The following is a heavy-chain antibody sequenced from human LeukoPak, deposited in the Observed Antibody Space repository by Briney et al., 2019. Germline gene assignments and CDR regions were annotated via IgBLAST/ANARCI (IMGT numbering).Heavy chain of an antibody. Sequence: SETLSLTCTVSGGSINSYYWSWIRQPAGKGLEWIGRIYTSGSTNYNPSLKSRVTMSVDTSKNQFSLKLSSVTAADTAVYYCARAIEDSYGYKLYYYYYYMDVWGKGTTVTVSS. V-gene: IGHV4-4*07. CDR3: ARAIEDSYGYKLYYYYYYMDV. CDR2: IYTSGST. D-gene: IGHD5-18*01. J-gene: IGHJ6*03. CDR1: GGSINSYY.